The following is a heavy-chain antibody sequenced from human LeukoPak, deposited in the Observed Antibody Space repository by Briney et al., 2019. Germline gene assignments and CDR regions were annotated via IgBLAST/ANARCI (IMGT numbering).Heavy chain of an antibody. CDR2: IYYSGIT. Sequence: SEALSLTCTVSGGSISSYYWSWIRQPPGKGLEWIGYIYYSGITNYNPSLKSRVTISVDTSKNQFSLKLSSVTAADTAVYYCARDGGNLLDYWGQGTLVTVSS. J-gene: IGHJ4*02. CDR1: GGSISSYY. D-gene: IGHD4-23*01. CDR3: ARDGGNLLDY. V-gene: IGHV4-59*01.